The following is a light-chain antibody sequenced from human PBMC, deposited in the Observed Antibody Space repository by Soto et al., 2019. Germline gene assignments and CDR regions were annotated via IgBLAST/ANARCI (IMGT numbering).Light chain of an antibody. Sequence: DIQMTQSTSSLSASVGDRFTITCRASQAISNYLNWYQQKPGKAPNLLIYEASTLQSGVPSRFSGSGSGTEFTLTISSLQPDDSATYYCQQYNTFLTFGGGTKVDIK. J-gene: IGKJ4*01. CDR2: EAS. CDR1: QAISNY. V-gene: IGKV1-5*03. CDR3: QQYNTFLT.